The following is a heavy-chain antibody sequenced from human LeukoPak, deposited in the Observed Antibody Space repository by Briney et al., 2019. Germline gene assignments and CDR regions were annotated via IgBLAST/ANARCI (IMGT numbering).Heavy chain of an antibody. Sequence: SQTLSLTCTVSGGSISSGSYYWSWIRQPAGKGLEWMGRIYTSGSTNYNPSLKSRVTISVDTSKNQFSLKLSSVTAADTAVYYCASGYYYDSSGYYFPGYFQHWGQGTLVTVSS. CDR2: IYTSGST. CDR1: GGSISSGSYY. J-gene: IGHJ1*01. CDR3: ASGYYYDSSGYYFPGYFQH. D-gene: IGHD3-22*01. V-gene: IGHV4-61*02.